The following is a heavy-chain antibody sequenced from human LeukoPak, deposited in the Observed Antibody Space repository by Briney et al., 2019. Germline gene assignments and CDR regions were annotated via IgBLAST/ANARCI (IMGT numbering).Heavy chain of an antibody. J-gene: IGHJ6*04. CDR3: AKGGYCSSTSCYFGPNYGMDV. CDR1: GFTFSSYA. CDR2: ISGSGGST. D-gene: IGHD2-2*01. V-gene: IGHV3-23*01. Sequence: PGGSLRLSCAASGFTFSSYAMSWVRQALGKGLEWVSAISGSGGSTYYADSVKGRFTISRDNSKNTLYLQMNSLRAEDTAVYYCAKGGYCSSTSCYFGPNYGMDVWGKGTTVTVSS.